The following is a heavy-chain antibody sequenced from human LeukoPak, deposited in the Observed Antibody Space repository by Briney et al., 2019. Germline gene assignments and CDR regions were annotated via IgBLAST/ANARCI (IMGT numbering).Heavy chain of an antibody. D-gene: IGHD1-1*01. CDR1: GGSISSSSYY. Sequence: PSETLSLTCTVSGGSISSSSYYWGWLRQPPGKGLEWIGSIYYSWSTYYNPSLTSRVTISVDTSKNQFSLKLSSVTAADTAVYYCARLAGTTVYYYMDVWGKGTTVTVSS. CDR2: IYYSWST. J-gene: IGHJ6*03. V-gene: IGHV4-39*01. CDR3: ARLAGTTVYYYMDV.